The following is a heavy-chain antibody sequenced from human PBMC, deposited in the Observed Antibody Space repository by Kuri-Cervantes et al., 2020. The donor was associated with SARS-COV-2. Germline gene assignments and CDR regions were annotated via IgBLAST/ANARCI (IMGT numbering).Heavy chain of an antibody. V-gene: IGHV3-30*02. D-gene: IGHD2-8*01. J-gene: IGHJ2*01. CDR3: ARGGHFTNGVSFGDFYFGL. CDR2: IRYDGSNK. CDR1: GFTFSSYG. Sequence: GGSLRLSCAASGFTFSSYGMHWVRQAPGKGLEWVAFIRYDGSNKYYADSVKGRFTISRDKTENSLYLQMNSMSAEDTAVYYCARGGHFTNGVSFGDFYFGLWGRGALVTVSS.